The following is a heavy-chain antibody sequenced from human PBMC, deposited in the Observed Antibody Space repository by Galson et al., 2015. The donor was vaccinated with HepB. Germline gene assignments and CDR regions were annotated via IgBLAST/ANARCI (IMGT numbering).Heavy chain of an antibody. CDR2: ISYDGSNK. CDR1: GFTFSSYA. Sequence: SLRLSCAASGFTFSSYAMHWVRQAPGKGLEWVAVISYDGSNKYYADSVKGRFTISRDDSKNTLYLQMNSLRAEDTAVYYCAREPGSMGHSSSWTYYYYYGMDVWGQGTTVTVSS. V-gene: IGHV3-30-3*01. CDR3: AREPGSMGHSSSWTYYYYYGMDV. J-gene: IGHJ6*02. D-gene: IGHD6-13*01.